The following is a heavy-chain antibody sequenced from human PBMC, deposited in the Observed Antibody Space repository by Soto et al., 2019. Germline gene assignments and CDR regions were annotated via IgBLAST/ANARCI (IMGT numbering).Heavy chain of an antibody. J-gene: IGHJ4*02. Sequence: GPLRLSGAASVFTFSDYYMSWIRQAPGKGLEWVSYISSSGSTIYYADSVKGRFTISRDNAKNSLYLQMNSLRAEDTAVYYCASRPRGWPPAHWGQGTLVTVSS. CDR2: ISSSGSTI. D-gene: IGHD1-26*01. V-gene: IGHV3-11*01. CDR1: VFTFSDYY. CDR3: ASRPRGWPPAH.